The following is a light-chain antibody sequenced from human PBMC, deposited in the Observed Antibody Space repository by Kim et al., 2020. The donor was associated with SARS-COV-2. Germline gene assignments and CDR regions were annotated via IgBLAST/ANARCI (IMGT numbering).Light chain of an antibody. CDR3: YQRSTWPLT. V-gene: IGKV3-11*01. Sequence: EIVLTQSPATLSLSPGDGATLSCRASQSVGSSLAWYQQKYGQPPRLLIFDTSRRATGIPARFSGSGSETDFTLTISSLEPEDFAVYYCYQRSTWPLTFGGGTKLEI. CDR1: QSVGSS. J-gene: IGKJ4*01. CDR2: DTS.